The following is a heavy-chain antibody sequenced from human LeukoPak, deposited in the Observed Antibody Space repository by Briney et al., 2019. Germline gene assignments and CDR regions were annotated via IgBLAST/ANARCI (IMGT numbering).Heavy chain of an antibody. Sequence: GGSLRLSCAASGFTFSSYEMNWVRQAPGKGLEWVSYISSSGSTIYYADSVKGRFTISRDNAKNSLYPQMNSLRAEDTAVYYCAAILGYCTNGVCYTGYYGMDVWGQGTTVTVSS. V-gene: IGHV3-48*03. CDR1: GFTFSSYE. CDR2: ISSSGSTI. J-gene: IGHJ6*02. CDR3: AAILGYCTNGVCYTGYYGMDV. D-gene: IGHD2-8*01.